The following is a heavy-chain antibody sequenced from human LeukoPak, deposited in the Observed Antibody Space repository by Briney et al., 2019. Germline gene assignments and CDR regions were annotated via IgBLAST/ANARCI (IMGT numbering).Heavy chain of an antibody. Sequence: ASVKVSCKTSGYTFIAYNMHWVRQAPGQGPEWMGWTDPESGGTNYAHRFQGRVTITRDTSISTVYMELNSLRSDDTAVYYCARDWDQLIRAKGGPPRYFYFMDVWGKGTSVIVSS. CDR3: ARDWDQLIRAKGGPPRYFYFMDV. D-gene: IGHD3-9*01. V-gene: IGHV1-2*07. CDR1: GYTFIAYN. J-gene: IGHJ6*03. CDR2: TDPESGGT.